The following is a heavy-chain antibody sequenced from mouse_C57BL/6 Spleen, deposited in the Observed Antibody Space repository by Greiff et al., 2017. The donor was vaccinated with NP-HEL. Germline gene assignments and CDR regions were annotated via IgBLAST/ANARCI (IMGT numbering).Heavy chain of an antibody. Sequence: QVQLQQPGAELVKPGASVKMSCKASGYTFTSYWITWVKQRPGQGLEWIGDIYPGSGSTNYNEKLKDKATLTVDTSSSTAYMQLISLTSEDSAVYYCARTYYGSSYFDYWGQGTTLTVSS. CDR3: ARTYYGSSYFDY. CDR1: GYTFTSYW. CDR2: IYPGSGST. J-gene: IGHJ2*01. V-gene: IGHV1-55*01. D-gene: IGHD1-1*01.